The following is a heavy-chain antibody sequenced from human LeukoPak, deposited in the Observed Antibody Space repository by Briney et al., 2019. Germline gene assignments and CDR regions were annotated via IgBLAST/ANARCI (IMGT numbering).Heavy chain of an antibody. CDR2: IDPNSGGT. CDR3: PREDY. J-gene: IGHJ4*02. CDR1: GYTFTAYY. V-gene: IGHV1-2*07. Sequence: ASVKVSCKGSGYTFTAYYMHWVRQAPGQGLEWMGWIDPNSGGTTYAHKFQGRVTMTRDTSISTAYTEQSSPRSDDTAVYFCPREDYWGQGTLVTVS.